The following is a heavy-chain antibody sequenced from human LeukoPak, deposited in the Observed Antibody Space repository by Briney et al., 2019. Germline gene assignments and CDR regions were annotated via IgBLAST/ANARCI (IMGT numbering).Heavy chain of an antibody. V-gene: IGHV4-31*03. CDR1: GGSISSGGYY. Sequence: SETLSLTCTVSGGSISSGGYYWSWIRQHPGKGLEWIGYIYYSGSTYYNPSLKSRVTISVDTSKNQFSLKLSSVTAADTAVYYCARVRMGYYDSSGPYYFDYWGQGTLVTVSS. CDR3: ARVRMGYYDSSGPYYFDY. J-gene: IGHJ4*02. D-gene: IGHD3-22*01. CDR2: IYYSGST.